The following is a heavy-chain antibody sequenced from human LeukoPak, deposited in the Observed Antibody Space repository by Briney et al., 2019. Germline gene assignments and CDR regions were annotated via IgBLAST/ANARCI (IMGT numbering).Heavy chain of an antibody. CDR3: ARVSSSTSCAED. CDR1: GYTFTGYY. Sequence: ASVKVSCKASGYTFTGYYMHWVRQAPGQGLERMGWINPNSGGTNYAQKFQGRVTMTRDTSISTAYMELSRLRSDDTAVYYCARVSSSTSCAEDWGQGTLVTVSS. J-gene: IGHJ4*02. V-gene: IGHV1-2*02. CDR2: INPNSGGT. D-gene: IGHD2-2*01.